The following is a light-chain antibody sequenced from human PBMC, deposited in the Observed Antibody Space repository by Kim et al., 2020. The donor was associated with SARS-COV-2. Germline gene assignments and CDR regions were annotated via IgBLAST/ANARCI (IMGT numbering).Light chain of an antibody. Sequence: DIQMTQSPSTLSASVGDRVTITCRASQNIYAWLAWYQQKPGKAPKVLISKASSLQSGVTSRCSGNGSGTEFTLTINSLQPDAFATYYCQQYTSFSRLSFGGGTKVDIK. CDR1: QNIYAW. CDR3: QQYTSFSRLS. CDR2: KAS. J-gene: IGKJ4*01. V-gene: IGKV1-5*03.